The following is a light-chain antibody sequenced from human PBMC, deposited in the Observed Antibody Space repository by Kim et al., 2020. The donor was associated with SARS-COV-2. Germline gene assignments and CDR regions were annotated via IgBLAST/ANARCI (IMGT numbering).Light chain of an antibody. J-gene: IGLJ2*01. CDR3: AAWDDSLNGHMV. Sequence: TVTYSCSGSSSDIGTTTVNWYQQVPGTAPQLLIFSNNQRPSGVPDRISGSKSGTSASLAINGLQSEDEADYYCAAWDDSLNGHMVFGGGTKVTVL. V-gene: IGLV1-44*01. CDR1: SSDIGTTT. CDR2: SNN.